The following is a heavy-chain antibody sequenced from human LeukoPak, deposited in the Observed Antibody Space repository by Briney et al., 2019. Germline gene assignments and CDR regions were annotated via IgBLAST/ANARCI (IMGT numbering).Heavy chain of an antibody. CDR1: GFTFSSYA. Sequence: PGGSLRLSCAASGFTFSSYAMHWVRQAAGKGLEWVAVISYDGSNKYYADSVKGRFTISRDNSKNTLYLQMNSLRAEDTAVYYCATLSVIGSYSFDYWGQGTLVTVSS. CDR2: ISYDGSNK. CDR3: ATLSVIGSYSFDY. J-gene: IGHJ4*02. V-gene: IGHV3-30-3*01. D-gene: IGHD1-26*01.